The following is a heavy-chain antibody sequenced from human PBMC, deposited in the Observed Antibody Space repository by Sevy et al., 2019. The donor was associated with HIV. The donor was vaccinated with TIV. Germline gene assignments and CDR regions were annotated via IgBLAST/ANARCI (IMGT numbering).Heavy chain of an antibody. D-gene: IGHD5-18*01. CDR3: SGDLRLRGYSYGCFDY. Sequence: ASVKVSCKASGYTFTGQYIHWVRQAPGQGLEWMGWINPNSGDTNYAQEFQGRVTMTRDTSISTAYMELSGLKSDDTAVYYRSGDLRLRGYSYGCFDYWGQGTLVTVSS. CDR2: INPNSGDT. J-gene: IGHJ4*02. CDR1: GYTFTGQY. V-gene: IGHV1-2*02.